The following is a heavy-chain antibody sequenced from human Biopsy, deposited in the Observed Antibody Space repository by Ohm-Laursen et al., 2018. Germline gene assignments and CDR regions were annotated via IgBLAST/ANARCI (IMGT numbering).Heavy chain of an antibody. V-gene: IGHV3-11*01. CDR1: GFSFSDKY. CDR3: ASPTFYASGYIDVGYGY. J-gene: IGHJ4*02. D-gene: IGHD5-12*01. CDR2: ISRENIV. Sequence: SLRLSCAASGFSFSDKYMSWFRQAPGKGLEWVSYISRENIVYYADSVKGRFIISWDNAKNSVHPQMSSLRAEDTAVYFCASPTFYASGYIDVGYGYWGQETLVTVSS.